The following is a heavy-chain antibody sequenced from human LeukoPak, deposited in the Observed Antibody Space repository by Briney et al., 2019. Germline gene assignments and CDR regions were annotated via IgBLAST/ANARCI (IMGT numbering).Heavy chain of an antibody. J-gene: IGHJ3*02. CDR1: GYTFTGYY. V-gene: IGHV1-2*02. CDR2: INPNSGGT. CDR3: ATTYYYDRWGRAFDI. Sequence: GASVKVSCKASGYTFTGYYMHWVRQAPGQGLEWMGWINPNSGGTNYAQKFQGRVTITADESTSTAYMELSSLRSEDTAVYYCATTYYYDRWGRAFDIWGQGTMVTVSS. D-gene: IGHD3-22*01.